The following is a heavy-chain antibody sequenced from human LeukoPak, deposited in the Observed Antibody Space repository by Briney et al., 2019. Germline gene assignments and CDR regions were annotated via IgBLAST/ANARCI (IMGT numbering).Heavy chain of an antibody. D-gene: IGHD3-10*01. V-gene: IGHV4-31*03. Sequence: SQTLSLTCTVSGGSITTGGYFWSWIRQHPGKGLEWIGYMYNSGSTYYNPSLKSRVTIPVDTSKNQFSLELTSVTAADTAVYFCARGRGLRAVNNWFDPWGQGTLVTVSS. J-gene: IGHJ5*02. CDR3: ARGRGLRAVNNWFDP. CDR1: GGSITTGGYF. CDR2: MYNSGST.